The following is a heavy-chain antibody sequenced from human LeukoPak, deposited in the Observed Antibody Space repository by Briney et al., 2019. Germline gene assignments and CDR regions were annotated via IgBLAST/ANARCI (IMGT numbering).Heavy chain of an antibody. CDR2: TNPSGGST. D-gene: IGHD2-2*01. CDR3: ARGGGLGYCSSTSCRFDY. Sequence: ASVKVSCKASGYIFTNYYMHWVRQAPGQGLEWMGMTNPSGGSTRYAQKFQGRVTMTRDTSTNTVYMELSSLRSEDTAVYYCARGGGLGYCSSTSCRFDYWGQGTLVTVSS. CDR1: GYIFTNYY. V-gene: IGHV1-46*01. J-gene: IGHJ4*02.